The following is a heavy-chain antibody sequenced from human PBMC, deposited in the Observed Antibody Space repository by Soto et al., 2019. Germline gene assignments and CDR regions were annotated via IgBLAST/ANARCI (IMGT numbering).Heavy chain of an antibody. CDR3: ARAPIYGDYGNWFDP. V-gene: IGHV4-30-2*01. CDR2: IYHSGST. D-gene: IGHD4-17*01. J-gene: IGHJ5*02. Sequence: SETLSLTCAVSGGSISSGGYSWSWIRQPPGKGLEWIGYIYHSGSTYYNPSLKSRVTISVDRSKNQFSLKLSSVTAADTAVYYCARAPIYGDYGNWFDPWGQGTLVTVSS. CDR1: GGSISSGGYS.